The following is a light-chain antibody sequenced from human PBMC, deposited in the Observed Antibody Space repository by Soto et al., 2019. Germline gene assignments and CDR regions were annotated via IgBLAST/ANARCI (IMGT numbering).Light chain of an antibody. J-gene: IGKJ4*01. V-gene: IGKV3-11*01. CDR3: QQRSNWPPT. CDR2: DAS. Sequence: ETALTQSPATLSLSPGERATLSCRVSQSVSSYLAWYQQKPGQAPRLLIYDASKRATGFPARFSGSGSGTDFTLTISSLEPEDFAVYYCQQRSNWPPTFGGGTRVEIK. CDR1: QSVSSY.